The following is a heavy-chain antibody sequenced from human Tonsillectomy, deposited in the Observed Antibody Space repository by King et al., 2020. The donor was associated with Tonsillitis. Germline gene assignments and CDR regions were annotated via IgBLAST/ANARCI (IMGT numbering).Heavy chain of an antibody. CDR3: ARDFSGNFFFDY. V-gene: IGHV3-33*01. J-gene: IGHJ4*02. Sequence: VQLVESGGGVVQPGRSLRLSCAASGFSFNSYTMHWVRQAPGTGLEWVAVIWYDGTNKYYADSVKGRLTVSRDNSKNTVYLQMNSLRAEDTGVYYCARDFSGNFFFDYWGQGTLVTVSS. CDR1: GFSFNSYT. D-gene: IGHD1-26*01. CDR2: IWYDGTNK.